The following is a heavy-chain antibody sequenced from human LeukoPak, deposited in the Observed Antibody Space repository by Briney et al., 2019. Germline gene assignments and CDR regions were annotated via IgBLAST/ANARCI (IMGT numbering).Heavy chain of an antibody. V-gene: IGHV3-21*01. Sequence: GRSLRLSCAASGFTFDDYAMHWVRQAPGKGLEWVSSISSSSSYIYYADSVKGRFTISRDNAKNSLYLQMNSLRAEDTAVYYCARNTRAGNAFDIWGQGTMVTVSS. D-gene: IGHD1-26*01. CDR2: ISSSSSYI. J-gene: IGHJ3*02. CDR3: ARNTRAGNAFDI. CDR1: GFTFDDYA.